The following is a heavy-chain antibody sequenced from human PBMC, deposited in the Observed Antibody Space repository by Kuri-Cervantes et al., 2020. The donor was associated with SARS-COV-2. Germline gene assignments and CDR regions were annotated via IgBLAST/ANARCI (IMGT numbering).Heavy chain of an antibody. Sequence: SETLSLTCAVSGYSISSGYYWGWIRQSPGKGLEWIGSIYHSGSTYYNPSLKSRVTISVDTSKNQFSLKLSSVTAADTAVYYCARDGSVARYPRTAFDIWGQGTMVTVSS. CDR2: IYHSGST. D-gene: IGHD6-19*01. J-gene: IGHJ3*02. V-gene: IGHV4-38-2*02. CDR1: GYSISSGYY. CDR3: ARDGSVARYPRTAFDI.